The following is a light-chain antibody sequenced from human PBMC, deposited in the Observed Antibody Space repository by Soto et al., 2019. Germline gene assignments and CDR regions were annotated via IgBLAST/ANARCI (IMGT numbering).Light chain of an antibody. CDR1: TSNIGTNY. CDR2: RDH. V-gene: IGLV1-47*01. CDR3: AAWDDSLNVRL. J-gene: IGLJ3*02. Sequence: QSVLTQPPSASGTPGQRVTISCSGTTSNIGTNYVYWYQQLPGTAPKLLIYRDHERPSGVPDRFPGSKSDTSASLAISGLRSEDEGDYYCAAWDDSLNVRLFGGGTKVTVL.